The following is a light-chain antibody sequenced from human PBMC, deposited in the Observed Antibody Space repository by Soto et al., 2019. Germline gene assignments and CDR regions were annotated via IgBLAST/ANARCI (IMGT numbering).Light chain of an antibody. CDR2: AAS. Sequence: LWVAHSPFFLSSSSRDKDTNRCRMSQGISSYLAWYQQKPGKAPELLIYAASTLQSGVPSRFSGSGSGTDFTLTISCLQSEDFATYYCQQYYSFPRTFGQGTKV. J-gene: IGKJ1*01. CDR3: QQYYSFPRT. CDR1: QGISSY. V-gene: IGKV1D-8*03.